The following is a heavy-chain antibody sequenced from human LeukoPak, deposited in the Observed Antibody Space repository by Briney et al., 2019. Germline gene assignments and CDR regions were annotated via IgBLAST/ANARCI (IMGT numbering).Heavy chain of an antibody. J-gene: IGHJ4*02. V-gene: IGHV3-23*01. CDR1: GFTFSSYA. D-gene: IGHD2-2*02. CDR2: ISGSGGST. Sequence: PGGSLRLSCAASGFTFSSYAMSWARQAPGKGLEWVSAISGSGGSTYYADSVKGRFTISRDNSKNTLYLQMNSLRAEDTAVYYCAKTYLVVPAAIHFDYWGQGTLVTVSS. CDR3: AKTYLVVPAAIHFDY.